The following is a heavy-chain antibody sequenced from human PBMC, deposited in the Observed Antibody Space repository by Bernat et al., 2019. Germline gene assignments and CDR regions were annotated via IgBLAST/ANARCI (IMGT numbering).Heavy chain of an antibody. CDR1: GFTFSIYA. V-gene: IGHV3-23*04. D-gene: IGHD6-19*01. CDR2: ITGSGGST. Sequence: EVQLVESGGGLVQPGGSLRLSCVASGFTFSIYAMSWVRQAPGKGLECVSGITGSGGSTYYADSVKGRFTISRDNSKSTLYLQMNSLRAEDTAVYYCAKDRSSGWTYFDYWGQRTLVTVSA. CDR3: AKDRSSGWTYFDY. J-gene: IGHJ4*02.